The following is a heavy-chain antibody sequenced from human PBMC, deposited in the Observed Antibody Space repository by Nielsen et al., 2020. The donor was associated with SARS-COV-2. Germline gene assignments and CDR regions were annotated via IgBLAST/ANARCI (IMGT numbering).Heavy chain of an antibody. CDR3: ARHRQWELLGIDY. D-gene: IGHD1-26*01. Sequence: SETLSLTCTVSGDSMSDSNYYWVWIRQPPGKGLEWIASIYYSGITYYNTSLKSRVTISVDTSKNQFSLRLTSVTAADTAVYYCARHRQWELLGIDYWGQGTLVTVSS. CDR2: IYYSGIT. V-gene: IGHV4-39*01. J-gene: IGHJ4*02. CDR1: GDSMSDSNYY.